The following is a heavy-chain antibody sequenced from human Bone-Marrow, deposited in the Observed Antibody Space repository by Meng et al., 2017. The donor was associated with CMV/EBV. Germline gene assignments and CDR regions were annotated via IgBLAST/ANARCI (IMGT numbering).Heavy chain of an antibody. Sequence: ASVKVSCKASGYTFTTYAITWVRQAPGQGLEWMGWISTSNGDTESAQRVRDRITFTTDGSTTSAYMELRSLTSDDTAIYFCARGGRENSFDSWGQGTLVTVPS. V-gene: IGHV1-18*04. D-gene: IGHD3-16*01. CDR1: GYTFTTYA. CDR3: ARGGRENSFDS. CDR2: ISTSNGDT. J-gene: IGHJ5*01.